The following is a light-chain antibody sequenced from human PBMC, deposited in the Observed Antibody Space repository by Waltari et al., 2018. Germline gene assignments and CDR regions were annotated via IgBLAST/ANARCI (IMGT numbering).Light chain of an antibody. CDR2: EVY. V-gene: IGLV2-23*02. CDR1: SSDVGSSNL. Sequence: QSALTQPASVSGSPGQSITISCTGTSSDVGSSNLVSWYQQHPGKAPKLMIYEVYKRPSGVSNRCSGSKSANAASLTISGLQAEDGADYYCCSYADSSTYVFGTGTKVTVL. J-gene: IGLJ1*01. CDR3: CSYADSSTYV.